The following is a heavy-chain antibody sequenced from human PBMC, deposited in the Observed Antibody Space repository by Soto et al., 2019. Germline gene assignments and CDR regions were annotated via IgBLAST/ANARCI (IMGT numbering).Heavy chain of an antibody. V-gene: IGHV3-7*01. CDR1: GFTFSRYW. D-gene: IGHD2-8*02. CDR3: AREWRMLYGELDY. J-gene: IGHJ4*02. CDR2: IKQDGSEK. Sequence: GGSLRLSCAASGFTFSRYWMSWVRQAPGKGLEWVANIKQDGSEKYYVDSVKGRFTISRDNAKNSLYLQMNSLRAEDTAIYYCAREWRMLYGELDYWGQGTLVTVSS.